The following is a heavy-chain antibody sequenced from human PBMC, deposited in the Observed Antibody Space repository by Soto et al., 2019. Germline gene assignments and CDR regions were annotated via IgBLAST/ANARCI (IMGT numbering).Heavy chain of an antibody. CDR3: ARVANSSGSPQVLYGMDV. D-gene: IGHD2-21*01. J-gene: IGHJ6*02. V-gene: IGHV1-69*12. CDR2: IIPIFGTA. CDR1: GGTFSSYA. Sequence: QVQLVQSGAEVKKPGSSVKVSCKASGGTFSSYAISWVRQAPGQGLEWMGGIIPIFGTANYAQKFQGRGTITADESTSTADMELSSLRSEDTAVYYCARVANSSGSPQVLYGMDVWGQGTTVTVSS.